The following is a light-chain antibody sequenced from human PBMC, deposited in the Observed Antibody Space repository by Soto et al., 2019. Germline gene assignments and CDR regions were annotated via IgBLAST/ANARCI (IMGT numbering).Light chain of an antibody. CDR2: GAA. Sequence: EIVMTQSPATLSVSPGERATLSCRASQSVSSDFAWYQQKPGQAPRLLIYGAASRATGIPDRFSGSGSGTEFTHTIRSLQSEDFEVYYCQQYNNWPPTFAPGTNVDIK. CDR3: QQYNNWPPT. CDR1: QSVSSD. J-gene: IGKJ3*01. V-gene: IGKV3-15*01.